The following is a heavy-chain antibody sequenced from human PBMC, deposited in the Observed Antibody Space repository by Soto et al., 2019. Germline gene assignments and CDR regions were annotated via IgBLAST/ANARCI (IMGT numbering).Heavy chain of an antibody. CDR2: ISYDGSNK. D-gene: IGHD6-13*01. V-gene: IGHV3-30-3*01. CDR3: ARDELGLLGY. Sequence: GGSLRLSCAASGFTFSSYAMHWVRQAPGKGLEWVAVISYDGSNKYYADSVKGRFTISRDNSKNTLYLQMNSLRAEDTAVYYCARDELGLLGYWGQGTLVTVSS. J-gene: IGHJ4*02. CDR1: GFTFSSYA.